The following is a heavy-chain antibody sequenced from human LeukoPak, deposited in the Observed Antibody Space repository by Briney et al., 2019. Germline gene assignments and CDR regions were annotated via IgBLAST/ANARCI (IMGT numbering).Heavy chain of an antibody. CDR1: GGSISSGGYY. V-gene: IGHV4-31*03. D-gene: IGHD4-23*01. Sequence: SETLSLTCTVSGGSISSGGYYWSWIRQHPGKGLEWIGYIYYSGSTYYNPSLKSRVTISVDMSKNQFSLKLSSVTAADTAVYYCARALPDYGGFPSSFDYWGQGTLVTVSS. J-gene: IGHJ4*02. CDR3: ARALPDYGGFPSSFDY. CDR2: IYYSGST.